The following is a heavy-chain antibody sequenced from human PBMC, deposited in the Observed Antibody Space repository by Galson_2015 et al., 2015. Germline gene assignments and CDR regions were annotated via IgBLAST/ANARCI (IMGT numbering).Heavy chain of an antibody. V-gene: IGHV2-5*02. CDR1: GFSLRTSGVG. Sequence: PALVKPTQTLTLTCTFSGFSLRTSGVGVGWIRQPPGKTLEWLAFIYWDDDKRYSPSLRSRLTIAKDTSRNQVDLTMTNMDPVDTATYYCAHRSEGFNSGWNGGYLDYWSQGTLVTVSS. CDR3: AHRSEGFNSGWNGGYLDY. D-gene: IGHD6-19*01. J-gene: IGHJ4*02. CDR2: IYWDDDK.